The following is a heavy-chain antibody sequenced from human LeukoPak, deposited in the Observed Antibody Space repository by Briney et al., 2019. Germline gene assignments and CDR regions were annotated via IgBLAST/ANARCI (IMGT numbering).Heavy chain of an antibody. D-gene: IGHD1-26*01. V-gene: IGHV3-23*01. CDR3: TKRVKYGGTWDHFAD. J-gene: IGHJ4*02. CDR2: VNADGGNT. Sequence: PGGSLRLSCAASGFTFDNYRMSWVRQAPGKGLEWVSTVNADGGNTYYVDSVKGRFTISRDNSKSTLILQMNSLRVEYTALYYCTKRVKYGGTWDHFADWGQGTLVTVSS. CDR1: GFTFDNYR.